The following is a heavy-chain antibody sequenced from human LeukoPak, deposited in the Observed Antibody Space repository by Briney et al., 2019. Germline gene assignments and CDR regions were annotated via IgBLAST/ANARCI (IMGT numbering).Heavy chain of an antibody. V-gene: IGHV4-34*01. J-gene: IGHJ4*02. CDR3: ARGVVAAAGRTFDF. CDR1: GGSFSGYY. CDR2: INHSGST. D-gene: IGHD6-13*01. Sequence: PSETLSLTCAVYGGSFSGYYWSWIRQPPGKGLEWIGEINHSGSTNYNPSLKSRVTISVDTSKNQFSLKLSSLTAADTAVYYCARGVVAAAGRTFDFWGQGTLVTVSS.